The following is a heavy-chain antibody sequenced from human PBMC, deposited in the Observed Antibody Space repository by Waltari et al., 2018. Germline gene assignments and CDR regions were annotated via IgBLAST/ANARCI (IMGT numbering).Heavy chain of an antibody. D-gene: IGHD3-22*01. V-gene: IGHV3-23*01. J-gene: IGHJ4*02. Sequence: EMQLLESGGGLVQPGGSLRLTCAASGFTFTNYDMTWVRQAPGKGLEWVAKSDRAGGVTFHADPVKGRFIVSRDKSDNTLFLRMDGLRVEDTAIYYCVIGNGYFWGQGTLVTVSS. CDR1: GFTFTNYD. CDR3: VIGNGYF. CDR2: SDRAGGVT.